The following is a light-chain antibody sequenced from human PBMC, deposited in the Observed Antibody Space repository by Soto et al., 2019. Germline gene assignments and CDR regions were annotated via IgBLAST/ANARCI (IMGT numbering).Light chain of an antibody. V-gene: IGLV1-36*01. CDR2: YDD. Sequence: QSVLTQPPSVSEAPRQRVTISCSGSSSNIANNAVNWYQQLPGKAPKLLIYYDDLLPSGVSDRFSGSKSGTSASLAISGLQSEDEADYYCAAWDDSLNGLVFGGGTKVTVL. J-gene: IGLJ3*02. CDR1: SSNIANNA. CDR3: AAWDDSLNGLV.